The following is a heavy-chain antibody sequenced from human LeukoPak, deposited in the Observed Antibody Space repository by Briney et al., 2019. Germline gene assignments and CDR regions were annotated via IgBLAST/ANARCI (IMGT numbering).Heavy chain of an antibody. CDR2: IYHSGST. Sequence: PSETLSLTCAVSGGSISSGGYSWSWIRQPPGTGLEWIGYIYHSGSTYYNPSLKSRVTISVDRSKNQFSLKLSSVTAADTAVYYCARVNKARLPHLDYRGQGTLVTVSS. J-gene: IGHJ4*02. D-gene: IGHD2-15*01. V-gene: IGHV4-30-2*01. CDR3: ARVNKARLPHLDY. CDR1: GGSISSGGYS.